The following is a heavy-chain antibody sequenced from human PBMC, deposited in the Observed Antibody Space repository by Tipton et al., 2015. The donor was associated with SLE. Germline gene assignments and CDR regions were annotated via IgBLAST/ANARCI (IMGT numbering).Heavy chain of an antibody. CDR3: ARVLDGRNYDISSGHTAYYFYYMDV. CDR1: GYTFTSYG. CDR2: LNPNTGDT. J-gene: IGHJ6*03. V-gene: IGHV1-8*02. Sequence: QLVQSGAEVKKPGASVKVSCKASGYTFTSYGISWVRQAPGQGLEWMGWLNPNTGDTGYAHKFQGRISMTTDTSISTAYMELTSLTSEDSAIYYCARVLDGRNYDISSGHTAYYFYYMDVWGQGITVTVSS. D-gene: IGHD3-3*01.